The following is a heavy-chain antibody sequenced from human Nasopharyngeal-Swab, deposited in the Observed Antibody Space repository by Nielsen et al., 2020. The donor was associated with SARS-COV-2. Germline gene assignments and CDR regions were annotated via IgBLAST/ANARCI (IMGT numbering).Heavy chain of an antibody. J-gene: IGHJ5*02. Sequence: SETLSLTCTVSGCPMNSNTYYWGWIRQPPEKGLEWIGRIYYRGTTYYNPSLTSRVTISLDTSKNQFSLKLNSLTAADTAVYFCARAIKIFGAVVGSFDPWGQGTLVTVSS. V-gene: IGHV4-39*07. CDR3: ARAIKIFGAVVGSFDP. CDR1: GCPMNSNTYY. D-gene: IGHD3-3*01. CDR2: IYYRGTT.